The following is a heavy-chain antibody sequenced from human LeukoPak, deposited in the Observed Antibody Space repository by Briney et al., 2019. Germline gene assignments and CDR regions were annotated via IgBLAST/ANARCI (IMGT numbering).Heavy chain of an antibody. V-gene: IGHV1-24*01. Sequence: ASVKVSCKVSGYTLTELSMHWVRQAPGKGLEWMGGFDPEDGETIYAQKFQGRVTMTEDTSTDTAYMELRSLRSDDTAVYYCASYSGWYRYFDYWGQGTLVTVSS. D-gene: IGHD6-19*01. CDR2: FDPEDGET. CDR1: GYTLTELS. J-gene: IGHJ4*02. CDR3: ASYSGWYRYFDY.